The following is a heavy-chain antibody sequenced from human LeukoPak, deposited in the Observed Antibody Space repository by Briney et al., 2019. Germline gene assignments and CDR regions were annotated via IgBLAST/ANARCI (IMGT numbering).Heavy chain of an antibody. Sequence: PGRSLRLSCAASGFTFSSYAMHWVRQAPGKGLEWVAVISYDGSNKYYADSVKGRFTISRDNSKNTLYLQMNSLRAEDTAVYYRARVGVVAATTYYYYGMDVWGKGTTVTVSS. CDR3: ARVGVVAATTYYYYGMDV. J-gene: IGHJ6*04. D-gene: IGHD2-15*01. CDR1: GFTFSSYA. CDR2: ISYDGSNK. V-gene: IGHV3-30*04.